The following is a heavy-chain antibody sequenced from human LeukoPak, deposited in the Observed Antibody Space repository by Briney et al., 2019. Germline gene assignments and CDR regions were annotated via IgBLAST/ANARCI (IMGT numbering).Heavy chain of an antibody. CDR1: GFTFSNAW. Sequence: GGSLRLSCAASGFTFSNAWMTWVRQAPGKGLEWVGRIKSKTDGGTTDYVAPVKGRFTISRDDSKSIAYLQMNSLKTEDTAVYYCTRANYYDSSGYHYYFDYWGQGTLVTVSS. CDR2: IKSKTDGGTT. J-gene: IGHJ4*02. D-gene: IGHD3-22*01. V-gene: IGHV3-15*01. CDR3: TRANYYDSSGYHYYFDY.